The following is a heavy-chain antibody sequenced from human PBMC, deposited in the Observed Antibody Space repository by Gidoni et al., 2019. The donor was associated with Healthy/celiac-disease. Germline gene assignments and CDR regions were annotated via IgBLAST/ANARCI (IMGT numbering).Heavy chain of an antibody. Sequence: QVQLVESGGGVVQPGRSLRLSCAASGFTFSSYGMHWVRQAPGKGLEWVAVIWYDGSNKYYADSVKGRFTISRDNSKNTLYLQMNSLRAEDTAVYYCARESTGFGELVYYFDYWGQGTLVTVSS. J-gene: IGHJ4*02. CDR2: IWYDGSNK. CDR1: GFTFSSYG. CDR3: ARESTGFGELVYYFDY. V-gene: IGHV3-33*01. D-gene: IGHD3-10*01.